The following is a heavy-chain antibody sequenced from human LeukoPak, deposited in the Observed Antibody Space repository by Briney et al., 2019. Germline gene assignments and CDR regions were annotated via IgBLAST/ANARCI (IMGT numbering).Heavy chain of an antibody. V-gene: IGHV3-11*06. Sequence: GGSLRLSCAASGFTFSDYYMAWIRQAPGKGPEWVSYISSSNAYTNYADSVKGRFAISRDNANDSLYLQMNSLRAEDTAVYYCARDPTGSNWFDSWGQGTLVTVSS. D-gene: IGHD1-1*01. J-gene: IGHJ5*01. CDR2: ISSSNAYT. CDR3: ARDPTGSNWFDS. CDR1: GFTFSDYY.